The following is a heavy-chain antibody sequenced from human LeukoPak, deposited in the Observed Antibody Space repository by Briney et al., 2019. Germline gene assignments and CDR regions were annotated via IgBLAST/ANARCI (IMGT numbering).Heavy chain of an antibody. J-gene: IGHJ6*02. D-gene: IGHD6-19*01. CDR2: IYYSGST. CDR1: GGSISSYY. CDR3: ARAHSSGWYSPKGDYYGMDV. V-gene: IGHV4-59*01. Sequence: PSETLSLTCTVSGGSISSYYWSWIRQPPGKGLEWIGYIYYSGSTNYNPSLKSRVTISVDTSKYQFSLKLSSVTAADTAVYYCARAHSSGWYSPKGDYYGMDVWGQGTTVTVSS.